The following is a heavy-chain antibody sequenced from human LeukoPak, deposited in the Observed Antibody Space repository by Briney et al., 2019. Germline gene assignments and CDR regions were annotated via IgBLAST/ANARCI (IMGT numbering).Heavy chain of an antibody. Sequence: GRSLRLSCAASGFTFDDYAMHWVRQAPGKGLEWVAGISWNSGNIGYADSMKGRFTISRDNAKNSLYLEIDSLRPEDTALYYCAKDVDGSWYRDYFDYWGQGTLVTVFS. CDR1: GFTFDDYA. CDR3: AKDVDGSWYRDYFDY. D-gene: IGHD6-13*01. CDR2: ISWNSGNI. J-gene: IGHJ4*02. V-gene: IGHV3-9*01.